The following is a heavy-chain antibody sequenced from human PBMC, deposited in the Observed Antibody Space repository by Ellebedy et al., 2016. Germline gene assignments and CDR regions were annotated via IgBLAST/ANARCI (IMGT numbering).Heavy chain of an antibody. CDR2: IYSSGST. J-gene: IGHJ3*02. V-gene: IGHV4-59*01. CDR1: GGSISRYY. Sequence: GSLRLXXSVSGGSISRYYWSWIRQPPGKGLEWIGYIYSSGSTNYNPSLKSRVKISLDTSKNQFSLRLTSVTAADTAVYYCARDKDSGDAFDIWGQGTMVTVSS. CDR3: ARDKDSGDAFDI. D-gene: IGHD2-15*01.